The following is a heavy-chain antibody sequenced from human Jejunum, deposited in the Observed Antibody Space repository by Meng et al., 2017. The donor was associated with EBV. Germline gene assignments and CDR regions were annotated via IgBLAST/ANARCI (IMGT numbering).Heavy chain of an antibody. CDR2: INQVGST. V-gene: IGHV4-4*02. CDR3: ARASSERLLDY. CDR1: TDFISSYEW. Sequence: QVWLQESGPGLVKPSGTLSLTCAVSTDFISSYEWWSWVRQPPGKGLEWLGEINQVGSTYYNPSLKSRVTISIDTSKRQFSLRLNSMTAADTAVYYCARASSERLLDYWGQGTLVTVSS. D-gene: IGHD1-14*01. J-gene: IGHJ4*02.